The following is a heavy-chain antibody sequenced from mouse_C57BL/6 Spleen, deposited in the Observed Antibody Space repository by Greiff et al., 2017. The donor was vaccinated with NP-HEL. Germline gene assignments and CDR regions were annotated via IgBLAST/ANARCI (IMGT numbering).Heavy chain of an antibody. J-gene: IGHJ3*01. CDR3: ANHHYGSSQAWFAY. CDR1: GYTFTSYG. Sequence: QVQLQQSGAELARPGASVKLSCKASGYTFTSYGISWVKQRPGQGLEWIGEIYPRSGNTYYNEKFKGKATLTADKSSSTAYMELRSLTSEDSAVYFCANHHYGSSQAWFAYWGQGTLVTVSA. D-gene: IGHD1-1*01. V-gene: IGHV1-81*01. CDR2: IYPRSGNT.